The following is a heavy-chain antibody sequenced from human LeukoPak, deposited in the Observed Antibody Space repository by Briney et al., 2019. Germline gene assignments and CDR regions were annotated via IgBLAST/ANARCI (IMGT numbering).Heavy chain of an antibody. Sequence: AAGKVSCKVSGYTLTELSMHWVRQAPGKGREWMGGFDPKNGGTIYAQKVQGRGTMTDETSTDTAYMELSSLRSEDTAVYYCATATSETIFGALNYGMDIWGQGTTVTVSS. D-gene: IGHD3-3*01. V-gene: IGHV1-24*01. J-gene: IGHJ6*02. CDR2: FDPKNGGT. CDR1: GYTLTELS. CDR3: ATATSETIFGALNYGMDI.